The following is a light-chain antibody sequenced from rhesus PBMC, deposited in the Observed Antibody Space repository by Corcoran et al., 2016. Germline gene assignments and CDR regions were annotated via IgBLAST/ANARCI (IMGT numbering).Light chain of an antibody. Sequence: EIVLTQSPATLSLSPGERATLSCRASQSVSRSLIWYQQKPGQGLRLLIYDASTRATGIPDRVSGSGSGTDFTLSINNLEPEDVGVYYCQQYSNWPWTFGQGTKVEIK. CDR2: DAS. V-gene: IGKV3-35*01. CDR3: QQYSNWPWT. CDR1: QSVSRS. J-gene: IGKJ1*01.